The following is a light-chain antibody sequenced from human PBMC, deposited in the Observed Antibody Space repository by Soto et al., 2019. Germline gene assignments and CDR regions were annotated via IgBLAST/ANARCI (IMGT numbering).Light chain of an antibody. CDR2: AAS. CDR3: QKYNRAPWT. J-gene: IGKJ1*01. Sequence: DIQMTQSPSSLSASVGDRVTITCRASQGISNYLTWYQQKPGKGPKFLIYAASTLQSGVPSRFSGSGSGTDFSLTITSLQPEDVATYYCQKYNRAPWTFGQGTKVEIK. V-gene: IGKV1-27*01. CDR1: QGISNY.